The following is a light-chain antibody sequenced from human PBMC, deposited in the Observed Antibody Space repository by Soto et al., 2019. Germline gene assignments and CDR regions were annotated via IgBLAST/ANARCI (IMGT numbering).Light chain of an antibody. J-gene: IGLJ3*02. V-gene: IGLV1-40*01. CDR1: SSNIGAGYN. Sequence: QAVLTQPPSVSGAPGQRVTISCTGSSSNIGAGYNVHWYQQVTGTAPKLLIYGDSNRPSGVPDRFSGSKSGTSASLANTGLQAEDEADYYWQSYDSSLSGWLFGGGTKLTVL. CDR3: QSYDSSLSGWL. CDR2: GDS.